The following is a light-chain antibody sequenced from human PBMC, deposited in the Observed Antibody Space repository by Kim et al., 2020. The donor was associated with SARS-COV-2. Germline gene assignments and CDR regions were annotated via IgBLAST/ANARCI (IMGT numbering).Light chain of an antibody. CDR2: GAS. V-gene: IGKV3-20*01. CDR1: QSVSSNY. CDR3: QHYGSSPPIT. Sequence: EIVLTQSPGTLSLSPGQRATLPCRASQSVSSNYLAWYRQKPGQAPRLLIYGASSSATGIPDRFSGSGSGTYFTLTISRLEPEDFAVYFCQHYGSSPPITFGRGTRLEIK. J-gene: IGKJ5*01.